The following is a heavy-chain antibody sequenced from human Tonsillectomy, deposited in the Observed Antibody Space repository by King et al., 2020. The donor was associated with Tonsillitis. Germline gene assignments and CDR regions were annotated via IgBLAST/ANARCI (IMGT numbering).Heavy chain of an antibody. CDR2: THPGDSDT. J-gene: IGHJ6*03. CDR3: ARLEGGSPYYYYYMDV. D-gene: IGHD3-16*01. Sequence: QLVQSGAEVKKPGDSLKISCRGTGYSFSTYWIGWVRQMPGKGLELMGITHPGDSDTRYSPSFQGQVTISADKSIDTAYMQWSSLKASDTAIYYCARLEGGSPYYYYYMDVWGKRDHGHRLL. CDR1: GYSFSTYW. V-gene: IGHV5-51*03.